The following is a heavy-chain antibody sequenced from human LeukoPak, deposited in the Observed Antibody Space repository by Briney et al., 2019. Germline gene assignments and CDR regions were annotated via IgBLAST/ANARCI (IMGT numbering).Heavy chain of an antibody. CDR3: AKALGWFFDL. Sequence: GGSLRLSCAACGFTFTTYSMNWVRQAPGKGLEWVSSISATSSHIYHAGAVKGRFTTSRDNAKNSLFLQMNSLRVEDTAVYYCAKALGWFFDLWGRGTLVTVSS. V-gene: IGHV3-21*01. CDR2: ISATSSHI. CDR1: GFTFTTYS. J-gene: IGHJ2*01.